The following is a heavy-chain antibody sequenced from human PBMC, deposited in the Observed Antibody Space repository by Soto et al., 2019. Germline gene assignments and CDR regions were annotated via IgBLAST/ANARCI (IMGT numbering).Heavy chain of an antibody. Sequence: QVQLQQWGAGLLKPSETLSLTCAVYGGSFSGYYWSWIRQPPGKGLEWIGEINHSGSTNYNPSLKSRVTMSVDASTNQFSLKLRSVTAADTAVYYCARVAAAEGGDYWGQGTLVTVSS. J-gene: IGHJ4*02. CDR1: GGSFSGYY. CDR2: INHSGST. CDR3: ARVAAAEGGDY. D-gene: IGHD6-13*01. V-gene: IGHV4-34*01.